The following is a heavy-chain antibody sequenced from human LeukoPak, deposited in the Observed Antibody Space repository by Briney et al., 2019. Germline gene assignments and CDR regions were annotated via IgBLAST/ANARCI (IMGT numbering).Heavy chain of an antibody. V-gene: IGHV5-51*01. CDR1: GYTFTSSW. D-gene: IGHD3-10*01. Sequence: KFGGSLQISCKGSGYTFTSSWVGCVRLVPGKGLEGMGVIYPGAPDTRYRSSFQGQVTISADKSISTAYLQWSSLKASDTAMYYCARQFSAWQQSSGFDFWGQGPLVTVSS. CDR2: IYPGAPDT. CDR3: ARQFSAWQQSSGFDF. J-gene: IGHJ4*02.